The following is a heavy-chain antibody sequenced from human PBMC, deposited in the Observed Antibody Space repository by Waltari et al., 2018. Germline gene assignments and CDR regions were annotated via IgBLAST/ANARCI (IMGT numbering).Heavy chain of an antibody. D-gene: IGHD6-13*01. V-gene: IGHV1-2*04. CDR2: INPNSGGT. Sequence: QVQLVQSGAEVKKPGASVKVSCKASGYTFTGYYMHWVRRAPGHGLEWMGWINPNSGGTNYAQKFQGWVTMTRDTSISTAYMELSRLRSDDTAVYYCARSPWNSSLPGRPTYFDYWGQGTLVTVSS. CDR3: ARSPWNSSLPGRPTYFDY. CDR1: GYTFTGYY. J-gene: IGHJ4*02.